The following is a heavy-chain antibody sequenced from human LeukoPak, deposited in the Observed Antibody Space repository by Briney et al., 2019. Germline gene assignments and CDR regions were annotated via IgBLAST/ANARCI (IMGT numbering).Heavy chain of an antibody. V-gene: IGHV3-73*01. J-gene: IGHJ6*04. Sequence: GGSLRLSCAASGFTFSGSAMHGVRQASGKGLEWVGRIRSKANSYATAYAASVKGRFTISRDDSKNTAYLQMNSLKTEDTAVHYCTRLYYYGSGSYYTNYYYGMDVWGKGTTVTVSS. CDR2: IRSKANSYAT. D-gene: IGHD3-10*01. CDR1: GFTFSGSA. CDR3: TRLYYYGSGSYYTNYYYGMDV.